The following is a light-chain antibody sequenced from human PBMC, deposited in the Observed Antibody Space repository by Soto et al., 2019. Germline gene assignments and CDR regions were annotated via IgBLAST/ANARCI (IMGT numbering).Light chain of an antibody. Sequence: AIQMTQSPSSLSASVGDRVTITCRASQGIRNELGWSQQKPGKDPKLLIYAASSLQGGVPSRFSGGGSGTDFTCTITGLQTEDFATYYGLQDCSYPYTFCQGTKLQIK. CDR2: AAS. J-gene: IGKJ2*01. V-gene: IGKV1-6*01. CDR1: QGIRNE. CDR3: LQDCSYPYT.